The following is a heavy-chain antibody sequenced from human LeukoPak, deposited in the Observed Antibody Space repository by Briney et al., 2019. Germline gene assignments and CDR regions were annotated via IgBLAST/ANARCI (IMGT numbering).Heavy chain of an antibody. CDR3: AILKGSSGYHFDY. Sequence: ASVKVSCTASGYTFTGYDINWVRQATGQGLEWMGWMNPNSGNTGYAQKFQGRVTMTRNTSISTAYMELSSLRSEDTAVYYCAILKGSSGYHFDYWGQGTLVTVSS. D-gene: IGHD3-22*01. J-gene: IGHJ4*02. V-gene: IGHV1-8*01. CDR1: GYTFTGYD. CDR2: MNPNSGNT.